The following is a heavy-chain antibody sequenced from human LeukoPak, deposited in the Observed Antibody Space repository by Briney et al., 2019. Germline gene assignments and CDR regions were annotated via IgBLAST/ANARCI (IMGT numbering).Heavy chain of an antibody. V-gene: IGHV3-21*01. CDR2: ISSSSSYT. Sequence: GGSLRLSCAASGFTFSSYSMNWVRQAPGKGLEWVSSISSSSSYTYYADSVKGRFTISRDNAKNSLYLQMNSLRAEDTAVYYCARRLGRGWFDPWGQGTLVTISS. D-gene: IGHD3-10*01. J-gene: IGHJ5*02. CDR1: GFTFSSYS. CDR3: ARRLGRGWFDP.